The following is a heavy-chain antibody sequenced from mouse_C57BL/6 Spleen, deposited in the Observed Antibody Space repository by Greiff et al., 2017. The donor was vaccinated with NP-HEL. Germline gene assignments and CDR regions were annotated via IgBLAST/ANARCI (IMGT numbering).Heavy chain of an antibody. J-gene: IGHJ3*01. CDR3: ARAGGYPFAY. V-gene: IGHV1-69*01. D-gene: IGHD2-2*01. Sequence: VQLQQPGAELVMPGASVKLSCKASGYTFTSYWMHWVKQRPGQGLEWIGEIDTSDSYTNSNQKFKGKFTLTVDKSSSTAYMQLSSLTSEDSAVYYCARAGGYPFAYWGQGTLVTVSA. CDR1: GYTFTSYW. CDR2: IDTSDSYT.